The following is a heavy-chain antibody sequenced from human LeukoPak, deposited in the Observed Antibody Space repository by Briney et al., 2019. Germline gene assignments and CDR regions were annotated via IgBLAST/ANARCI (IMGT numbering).Heavy chain of an antibody. CDR2: IYFSGRT. Sequence: SETLSLTCTVSGGSINNYYWSWIRQTPEKGLEWIGYIYFSGRTNYNPSLKSRVTISGDTSKNQFSLRLTSMSAADTAVYYCARGGGSVGALFDYWGQGTLVTVSS. CDR1: GGSINNYY. J-gene: IGHJ4*02. V-gene: IGHV4-59*01. CDR3: ARGGGSVGALFDY. D-gene: IGHD1-26*01.